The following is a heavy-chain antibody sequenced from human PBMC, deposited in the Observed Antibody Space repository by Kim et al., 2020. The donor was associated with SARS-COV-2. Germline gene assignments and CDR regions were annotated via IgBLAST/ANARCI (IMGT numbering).Heavy chain of an antibody. D-gene: IGHD3-3*01. V-gene: IGHV3-7*01. Sequence: GGSLRLSCTVSGFNFRSYYMAWVRQAPGKGLEWVADISHGGGSTKYVDSVEGRFTISRDDAKNSLYLEMNSLRAEDTAVYYCVREGFSINWSLDCWGQG. CDR2: ISHGGGST. CDR3: VREGFSINWSLDC. J-gene: IGHJ4*02. CDR1: GFNFRSYY.